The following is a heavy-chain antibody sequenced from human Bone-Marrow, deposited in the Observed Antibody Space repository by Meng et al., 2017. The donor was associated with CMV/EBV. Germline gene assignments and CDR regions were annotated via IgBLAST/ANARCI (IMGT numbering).Heavy chain of an antibody. CDR1: GFTFSSYS. Sequence: GESLKISCAASGFTFSSYSMNWVRQAPGKGLEWVSSISSSGSTIYYADSVKGRFTISRDNAKNSLYLQMNSLRAEDTAVYYCARGRPRFDYWGQGTLVTVSS. D-gene: IGHD5-24*01. J-gene: IGHJ4*02. CDR3: ARGRPRFDY. V-gene: IGHV3-48*04. CDR2: ISSSGSTI.